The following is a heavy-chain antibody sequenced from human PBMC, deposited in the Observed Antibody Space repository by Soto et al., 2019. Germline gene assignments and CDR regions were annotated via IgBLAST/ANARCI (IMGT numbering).Heavy chain of an antibody. D-gene: IGHD6-13*01. CDR3: AREGSSSWYGMGLDY. V-gene: IGHV3-33*01. CDR1: GFTFSSYG. Sequence: QVQLVESGGGVVQPGRSLRLSCAASGFTFSSYGMHWVRQAPGKGLEWVAVIWYDGSNKYYADSVKGRFTISRDNSKNTRYLQMNSLRAEDTAVYYGAREGSSSWYGMGLDYWGQGTLVTVSS. CDR2: IWYDGSNK. J-gene: IGHJ4*02.